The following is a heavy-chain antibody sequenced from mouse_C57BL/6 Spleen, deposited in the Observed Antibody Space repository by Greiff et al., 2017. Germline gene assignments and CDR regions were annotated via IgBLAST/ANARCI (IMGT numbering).Heavy chain of an antibody. J-gene: IGHJ2*01. CDR1: GYSITSGYY. Sequence: EVQLVESGPGLVKPSQSLSLTCSVTGYSITSGYYWNWIRQFPGNKLEWMGYISYDGNNNYNPSLKNRISITRDTSKNQFFLKLNSVTTEDTATYYCARRGYDFYFDYWGQGTTLTVSS. CDR3: ARRGYDFYFDY. D-gene: IGHD2-4*01. CDR2: ISYDGNN. V-gene: IGHV3-6*01.